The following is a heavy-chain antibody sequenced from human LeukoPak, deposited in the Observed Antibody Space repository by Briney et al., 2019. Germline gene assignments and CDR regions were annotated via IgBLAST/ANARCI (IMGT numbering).Heavy chain of an antibody. V-gene: IGHV3-9*01. CDR2: ISWNSGSI. Sequence: GGSLRLSCAASGFTFDDYAMHWVRQAPGKGLEGVSGISWNSGSIGYADSVKGRFTISRDNAKNSLYLQMNSLRAEDTALNYCATGRPYYYDSSGYYYWGQGTLVTVSS. CDR1: GFTFDDYA. J-gene: IGHJ4*02. D-gene: IGHD3-22*01. CDR3: ATGRPYYYDSSGYYY.